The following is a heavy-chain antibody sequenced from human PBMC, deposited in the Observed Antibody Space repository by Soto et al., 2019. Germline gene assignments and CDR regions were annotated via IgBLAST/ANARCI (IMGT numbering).Heavy chain of an antibody. D-gene: IGHD7-27*01. Sequence: QVHLVQSGAEVRKPGASVKVSCKASVYTFSSYAMHWVRQAPGQRLEWMGWINAGYGNTKSSKKFQDRVTISRDTSASTAYVELTSLRSEDTAVYYCARDTGDGTFDFWGQGTLVTVSS. CDR2: INAGYGNT. CDR1: VYTFSSYA. V-gene: IGHV1-3*01. J-gene: IGHJ4*02. CDR3: ARDTGDGTFDF.